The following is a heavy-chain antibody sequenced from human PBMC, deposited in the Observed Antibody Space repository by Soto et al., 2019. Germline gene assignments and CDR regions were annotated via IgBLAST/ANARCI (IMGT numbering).Heavy chain of an antibody. V-gene: IGHV4-59*01. Sequence: QVQLQESGPGLVKPSETLSLTCTVSGGSISSYYWSWIRQSPGKGLEWIGYIYYSGSTKYNPSLKSRVTISVDTSKNQFSLMLSSVTAADTAVYYCARGRGDTAMAWYYWGQGTLVTVSS. J-gene: IGHJ4*02. D-gene: IGHD5-18*01. CDR2: IYYSGST. CDR1: GGSISSYY. CDR3: ARGRGDTAMAWYY.